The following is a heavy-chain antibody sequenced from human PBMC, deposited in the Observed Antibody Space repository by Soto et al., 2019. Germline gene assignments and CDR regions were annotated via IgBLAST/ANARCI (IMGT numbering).Heavy chain of an antibody. CDR2: ITSGSSYI. Sequence: EVQMVESGGGLVEPGGSLRLSCTASGFIFSDYSMNWVRQAPGKGLEWVSCITSGSSYIYYADSVKGRFTISRDNAKNLLYLQMNSRRVEDTAVYYCARGGSGSVPRRIQSDFWGQGALVTVSS. V-gene: IGHV3-21*01. J-gene: IGHJ4*02. CDR1: GFIFSDYS. CDR3: ARGGSGSVPRRIQSDF. D-gene: IGHD2-2*01.